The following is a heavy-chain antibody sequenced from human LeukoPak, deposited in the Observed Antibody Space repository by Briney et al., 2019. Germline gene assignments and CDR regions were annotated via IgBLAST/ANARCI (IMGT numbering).Heavy chain of an antibody. V-gene: IGHV1-2*02. CDR3: ATCSGGSCYPAYFDY. J-gene: IGHJ4*02. Sequence: ASVKVSCKASGYTFTGYYMHWVRQAPGQGLEWMGWINPNSGGTNYAQKFQGRVTMTRDTSISTAYMELSRLRSDDTAVYYCATCSGGSCYPAYFDYWGQGTLATVSS. D-gene: IGHD2-15*01. CDR2: INPNSGGT. CDR1: GYTFTGYY.